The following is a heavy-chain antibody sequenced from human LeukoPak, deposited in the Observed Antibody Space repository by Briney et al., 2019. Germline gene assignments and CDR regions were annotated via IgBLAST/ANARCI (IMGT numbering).Heavy chain of an antibody. V-gene: IGHV3-21*01. D-gene: IGHD2-2*01. CDR3: ARVVGYCSSTSCENDH. CDR2: ISSSTSYT. J-gene: IGHJ4*02. Sequence: GGSLRLSCAASGFTFSSYSVNWVRQAPGKGLEWVSSISSSTSYTYYADSVKGRFTISRDNAKNSVYLQMNSLRAEDTAVYYCARVVGYCSSTSCENDHWGQGTLVTVSS. CDR1: GFTFSSYS.